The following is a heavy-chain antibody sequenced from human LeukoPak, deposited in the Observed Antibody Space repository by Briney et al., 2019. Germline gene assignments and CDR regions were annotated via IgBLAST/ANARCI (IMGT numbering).Heavy chain of an antibody. J-gene: IGHJ4*02. V-gene: IGHV3-23*01. CDR1: GFTFSSYA. CDR2: ISGSGGST. Sequence: GGSLRLSCAASGFTFSSYAMSWVRQAPGKGLEWVSAISGSGGSTYYADSVKGRFTISRDNSKNTLYLQMSSLRAEDTAVYYCAKVPAITMIVVALDYFDYWGQGTLVTVSS. CDR3: AKVPAITMIVVALDYFDY. D-gene: IGHD3-22*01.